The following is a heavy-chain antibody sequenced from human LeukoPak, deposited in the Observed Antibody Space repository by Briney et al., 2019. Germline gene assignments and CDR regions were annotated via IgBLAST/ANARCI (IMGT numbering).Heavy chain of an antibody. V-gene: IGHV3-23*01. CDR3: ARESSYYDSSGYYRMDYFDY. D-gene: IGHD3-22*01. CDR1: GFTFSSYA. CDR2: ISGSGGST. J-gene: IGHJ4*02. Sequence: AGSLRLPCAASGFTFSSYAMSWVRQAPGKGLEWVSAISGSGGSTYYADSVKGRFTISRDNSKNTLYLQMNSLRAEDTAVYYCARESSYYDSSGYYRMDYFDYWGQGTLVTVSS.